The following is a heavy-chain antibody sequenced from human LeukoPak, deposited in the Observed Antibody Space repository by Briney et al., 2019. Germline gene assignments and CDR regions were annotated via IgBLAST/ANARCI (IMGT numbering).Heavy chain of an antibody. D-gene: IGHD1-26*01. CDR1: GGSISSSSYY. CDR3: ARHGGGSPVGPHPPIDY. J-gene: IGHJ4*02. Sequence: SETLSLTCTVSGGSISSSSYYWGWIRQPPGKGLEWSGSIYYSGSTYYNPSLKSRVTISVDTSKNQFSLKLSSVTAADTAVYYCARHGGGSPVGPHPPIDYWGQGTLVTVSS. V-gene: IGHV4-39*01. CDR2: IYYSGST.